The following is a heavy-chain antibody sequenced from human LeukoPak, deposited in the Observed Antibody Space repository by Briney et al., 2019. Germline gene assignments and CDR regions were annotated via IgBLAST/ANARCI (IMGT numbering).Heavy chain of an antibody. V-gene: IGHV3-9*01. J-gene: IGHJ4*02. CDR1: GFTFDDYA. D-gene: IGHD2-21*02. Sequence: PGGSLRLSCAASGFTFDDYAMHWVRQAPGKGLEWVSGISWNSGSIGYADSVKGRFTISRDNAKNSLYLQMNSLRAEDTALYYRAKDIGYCGGDCYSGFDYWGQGTLVTVSS. CDR2: ISWNSGSI. CDR3: AKDIGYCGGDCYSGFDY.